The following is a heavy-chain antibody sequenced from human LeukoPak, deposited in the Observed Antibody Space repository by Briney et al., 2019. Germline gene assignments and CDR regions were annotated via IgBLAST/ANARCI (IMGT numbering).Heavy chain of an antibody. V-gene: IGHV3-48*03. CDR1: GFTFSSYE. D-gene: IGHD1-26*01. CDR2: ISSSGSTI. J-gene: IGHJ6*03. Sequence: GGSLRLSCAASGFTFSSYEMNWVRQAPGKGLEWVSYISSSGSTIYYADSVKGRFTISRDNAKNSLYLQMNSLRAEDTAVYYCARGIVGATNDYYYYYMDVWGKGTTVTISS. CDR3: ARGIVGATNDYYYYYMDV.